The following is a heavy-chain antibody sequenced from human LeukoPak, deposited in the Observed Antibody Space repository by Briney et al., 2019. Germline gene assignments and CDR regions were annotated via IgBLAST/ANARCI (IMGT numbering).Heavy chain of an antibody. V-gene: IGHV3-15*01. CDR2: IKSKTDGGTT. J-gene: IGHJ4*02. Sequence: GGSLRLSCAASRFSFSSYWMSWVRQAPGKGLGWVGRIKSKTDGGTTDYAAPVKGRFTISRDDSKNTLYLQMNSLKTEDTAVYYCTTVDYDSSGYSFDYWGQGTLVTVSS. D-gene: IGHD3-22*01. CDR1: RFSFSSYW. CDR3: TTVDYDSSGYSFDY.